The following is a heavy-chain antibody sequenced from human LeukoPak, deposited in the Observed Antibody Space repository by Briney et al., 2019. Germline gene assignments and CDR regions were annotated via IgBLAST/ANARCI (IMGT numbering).Heavy chain of an antibody. CDR2: IYPGDSDT. Sequence: GESLKISCKGSRYSFTSYWIGWVRQMPGKGLEWMGIIYPGDSDTRYSPSFQGQVTISADKSISTAYLQWSSLKASDTAMYYCARHYYDILTGYYIDYWGQGTLVTVSS. CDR1: RYSFTSYW. CDR3: ARHYYDILTGYYIDY. D-gene: IGHD3-9*01. V-gene: IGHV5-51*01. J-gene: IGHJ4*02.